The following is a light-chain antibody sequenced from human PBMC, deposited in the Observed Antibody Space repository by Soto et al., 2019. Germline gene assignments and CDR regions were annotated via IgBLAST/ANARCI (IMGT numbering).Light chain of an antibody. CDR3: QQYYSYPPYT. J-gene: IGKJ2*01. CDR1: QGISSY. Sequence: AIRMTQSPSSLSASTGDRVTITCRASQGISSYLAWYQQKPGKAPKLLLYAASTLQSGVPSRFSGSGSGTDCTLTVSCLQSEDFATYDCQQYYSYPPYTFGQGTKLEIK. V-gene: IGKV1-8*01. CDR2: AAS.